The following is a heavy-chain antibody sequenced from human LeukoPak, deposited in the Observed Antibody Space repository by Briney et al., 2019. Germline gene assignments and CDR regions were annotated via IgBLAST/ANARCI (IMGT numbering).Heavy chain of an antibody. D-gene: IGHD1-1*01. CDR3: AKGVSRGVDPTGLEY. J-gene: IGHJ4*02. CDR2: ISYDGSDR. CDR1: GFTFSSYG. V-gene: IGHV3-30*18. Sequence: GKSLRLSCVASGFTFSSYGMHWVRQAPGKGPEWVAVISYDGSDRHYANFVKGRFTISRDNSKNTLFLQTNSMRPEDTAVYYCAKGVSRGVDPTGLEYWGQGTLVTVSS.